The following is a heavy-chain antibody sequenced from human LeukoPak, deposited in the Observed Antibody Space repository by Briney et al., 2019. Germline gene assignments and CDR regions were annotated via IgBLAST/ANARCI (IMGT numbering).Heavy chain of an antibody. V-gene: IGHV3-7*01. J-gene: IGHJ3*02. CDR1: GFTFSSYW. Sequence: PGGSLSLSCAASGFTFSSYWMSWLRQAPGKGREWVASIKHDGSEKFYVDSVKGRFTISRDNAKNSLYLQMNSLRAEDTAVYHCAQHGGNIALEIWGQGTMVTVSS. CDR3: AQHGGNIALEI. D-gene: IGHD4-23*01. CDR2: IKHDGSEK.